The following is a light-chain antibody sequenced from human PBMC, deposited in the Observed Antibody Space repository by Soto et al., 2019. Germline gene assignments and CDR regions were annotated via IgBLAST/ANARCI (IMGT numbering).Light chain of an antibody. V-gene: IGKV1-5*01. CDR3: QHYNSYSEA. Sequence: DIQLTQSPSTLSASVGDRVTITCRASQRMTSWLAWYQQKPGKAPKVLIYDASSLESGVPSRFSGSGSGTEFTLTISSLQPDDFATYYCQHYNSYSEAFGQGTKVDIK. CDR1: QRMTSW. CDR2: DAS. J-gene: IGKJ1*01.